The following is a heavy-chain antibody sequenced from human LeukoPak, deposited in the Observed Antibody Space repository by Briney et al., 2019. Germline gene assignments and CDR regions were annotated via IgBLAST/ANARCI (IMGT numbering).Heavy chain of an antibody. Sequence: PGGSLRLSCAASGFTFSSYWMHWVRQAPGKGLVWVSRINSDGSSTSYADSVKGRFTISRDNAKNSLYLQMNSLRAEDTAVYYCERDKAYYYNSSGYYYPGGWFDPWGQGTLVTVSS. V-gene: IGHV3-74*01. CDR1: GFTFSSYW. D-gene: IGHD3-22*01. J-gene: IGHJ5*02. CDR3: ERDKAYYYNSSGYYYPGGWFDP. CDR2: INSDGSST.